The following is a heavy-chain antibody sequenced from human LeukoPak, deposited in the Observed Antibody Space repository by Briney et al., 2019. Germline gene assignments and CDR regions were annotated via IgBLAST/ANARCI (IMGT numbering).Heavy chain of an antibody. Sequence: PSETLSLTCAVYGGSFSGYYWSWIRQPPGKGLEWIGEINHSGSTNYNPSLKSRVTISVDTSKNQSSLKLSSVTAADTAVYYCAILRVTSRTFDYWGQGTLVTVSS. CDR3: AILRVTSRTFDY. CDR1: GGSFSGYY. V-gene: IGHV4-34*01. J-gene: IGHJ4*02. CDR2: INHSGST. D-gene: IGHD2-21*02.